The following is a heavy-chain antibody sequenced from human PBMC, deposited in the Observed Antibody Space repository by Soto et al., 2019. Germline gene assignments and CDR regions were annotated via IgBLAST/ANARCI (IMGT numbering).Heavy chain of an antibody. D-gene: IGHD3-10*01. J-gene: IGHJ4*02. Sequence: SETLSLTCTVSGGSISSYYWSWIRQPPGKGLEWIGYIYYSGSTNYNPSLKSRVTISVDTSKNQFSLKLSSVTAADTAVYYCARHSDGGARAVIDYWGQGTLVPVSS. CDR2: IYYSGST. CDR3: ARHSDGGARAVIDY. V-gene: IGHV4-59*08. CDR1: GGSISSYY.